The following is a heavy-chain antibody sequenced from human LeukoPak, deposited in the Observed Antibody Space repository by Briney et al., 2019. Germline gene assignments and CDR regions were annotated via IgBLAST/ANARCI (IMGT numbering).Heavy chain of an antibody. CDR1: GGTFSSYA. D-gene: IGHD4-11*01. V-gene: IGHV1-69*06. CDR2: IIPIFGTA. J-gene: IGHJ6*03. CDR3: ARGSDDYSNYGHYYYYMDV. Sequence: ASVKVSCKASGGTFSSYAISWVRQAPGQGLEWMGGIIPIFGTANYEQKFQGRVTITADKSTSTAYMELSSLRSEDTAVYYCARGSDDYSNYGHYYYYMDVWGKGTTVTVSS.